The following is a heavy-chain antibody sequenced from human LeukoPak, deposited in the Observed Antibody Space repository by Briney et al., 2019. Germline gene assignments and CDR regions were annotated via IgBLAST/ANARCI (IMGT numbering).Heavy chain of an antibody. Sequence: GGALILSCAASGFTYSGSATHWVRQASGKGLEWVGRIRSKANSYATAYAASVKCRFTISRDDSKNTAYLQMNSLKTEDTAVYYCTRAGDDYVWEDFDYWGQGTLVTVSS. CDR3: TRAGDDYVWEDFDY. CDR1: GFTYSGSA. CDR2: IRSKANSYAT. D-gene: IGHD3-16*01. J-gene: IGHJ4*02. V-gene: IGHV3-73*01.